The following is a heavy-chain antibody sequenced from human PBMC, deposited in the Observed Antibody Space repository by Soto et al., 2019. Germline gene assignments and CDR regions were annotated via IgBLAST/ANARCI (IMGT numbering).Heavy chain of an antibody. D-gene: IGHD3-10*01. J-gene: IGHJ6*02. CDR1: GYTFTSYA. CDR2: INAGNGNT. CDR3: ARDQDYGSGSYSPPTRHYYGMDV. Sequence: QVQLVQSGAEVKKPGASVKVSCKASGYTFTSYAMHWVRQAPGQRLEWMGWINAGNGNTKYSQKFQGRVTITRDTSASTAYMELSSLRSEDTAVYYCARDQDYGSGSYSPPTRHYYGMDVWGQGTTVTVSS. V-gene: IGHV1-3*01.